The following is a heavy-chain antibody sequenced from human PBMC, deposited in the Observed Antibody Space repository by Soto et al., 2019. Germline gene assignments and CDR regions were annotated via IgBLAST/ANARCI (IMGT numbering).Heavy chain of an antibody. J-gene: IGHJ3*02. Sequence: GGSLRLSCAASGFTLSVYWMNWVRRAPGKGLEWVANIKQDGSERNYVDSVKGRFTISRDNAKNSLYLQMNSLGADDTAVYYCLITTSAFAICGQGTLVTVSS. D-gene: IGHD1-20*01. V-gene: IGHV3-7*01. CDR2: IKQDGSER. CDR3: LITTSAFAI. CDR1: GFTLSVYW.